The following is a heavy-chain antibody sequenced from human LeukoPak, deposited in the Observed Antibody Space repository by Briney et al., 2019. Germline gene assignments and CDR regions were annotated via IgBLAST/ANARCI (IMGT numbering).Heavy chain of an antibody. CDR2: IYGGGNI. Sequence: GGSLRLSCAASGFTVSSNYMNWVRRAPGKGLEWVSVIYGGGNIYYADSVKGRFTISRDNSKNTLYLQMNSLRAEDTAVYYCARGAGYNYPYYFDYWGQGTLVTVSS. V-gene: IGHV3-53*01. CDR3: ARGAGYNYPYYFDY. CDR1: GFTVSSNY. D-gene: IGHD5-24*01. J-gene: IGHJ4*02.